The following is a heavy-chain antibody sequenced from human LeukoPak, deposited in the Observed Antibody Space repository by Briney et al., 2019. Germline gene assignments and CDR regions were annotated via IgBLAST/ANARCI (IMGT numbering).Heavy chain of an antibody. Sequence: GGSLRLSCAASGFTFSSYSMNWVRQAPGKGLEWVSSISSSSSYIYYADSVKGRFTISRDNAKNSLYLQMNSLRAADTAVYYCAREGGVDTARGFDYWGQGTLVTVSS. V-gene: IGHV3-21*04. J-gene: IGHJ4*02. CDR1: GFTFSSYS. CDR3: AREGGVDTARGFDY. D-gene: IGHD5-18*01. CDR2: ISSSSSYI.